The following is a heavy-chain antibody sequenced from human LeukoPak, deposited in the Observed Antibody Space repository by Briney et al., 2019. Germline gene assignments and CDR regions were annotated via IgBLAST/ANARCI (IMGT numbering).Heavy chain of an antibody. CDR3: ASRNYDSSGSPRGDAFDI. V-gene: IGHV4-38-2*02. CDR2: IYHSGST. D-gene: IGHD3-22*01. J-gene: IGHJ3*02. CDR1: GYSISSGYY. Sequence: SSETLSLTCTVSGYSISSGYYWGWIRQPPGKGLEWSGSIYHSGSTYYNPSLKSRVTISVDTSKNQFSLKLSSVTAADTAVYYCASRNYDSSGSPRGDAFDIWGQGTMVTVSS.